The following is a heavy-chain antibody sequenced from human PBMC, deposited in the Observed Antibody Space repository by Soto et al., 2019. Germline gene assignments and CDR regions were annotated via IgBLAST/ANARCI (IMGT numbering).Heavy chain of an antibody. J-gene: IGHJ6*02. CDR1: GYTFSSYY. Sequence: GASVKVSCKASGYTFSSYYMNWVRQAPGQGLEWMGWISGYNGNTKYAEKFQGRVTMTTDTSTSTAHMELRSLRSDDTAVYYCAREGQAPYYYYGMDVWGQGTAVTVSS. V-gene: IGHV1-18*04. CDR3: AREGQAPYYYYGMDV. CDR2: ISGYNGNT.